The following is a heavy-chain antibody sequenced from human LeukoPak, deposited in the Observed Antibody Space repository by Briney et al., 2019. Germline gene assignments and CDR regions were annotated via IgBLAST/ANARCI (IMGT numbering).Heavy chain of an antibody. J-gene: IGHJ5*02. CDR1: GFTFSSYT. CDR3: AKAGIAAAGTNNWFDP. CDR2: INSRGSTI. D-gene: IGHD6-13*01. Sequence: GGSLRLSCAASGFTFSSYTMNWLRQAPGKGLECVSYINSRGSTISYADSVKGRFTISRDNAKNSLYLQMNSLRAEDTALYYCAKAGIAAAGTNNWFDPWGQGTLVTVSS. V-gene: IGHV3-48*01.